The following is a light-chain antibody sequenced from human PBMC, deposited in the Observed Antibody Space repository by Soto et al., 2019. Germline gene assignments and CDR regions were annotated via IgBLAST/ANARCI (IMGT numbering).Light chain of an antibody. CDR1: SSDVGAYNA. CDR2: KGT. J-gene: IGLJ1*01. Sequence: QSVLAQPASVSGSPGQSITISCTGTSSDVGAYNAVSWYQQRPGKAPQVIIYKGTKRPSGVSNRFSGSVSGNAASLTVSGLQGEDEAEYYCSSYAGTNNYVFGTGTKVTVL. CDR3: SSYAGTNNYV. V-gene: IGLV2-23*01.